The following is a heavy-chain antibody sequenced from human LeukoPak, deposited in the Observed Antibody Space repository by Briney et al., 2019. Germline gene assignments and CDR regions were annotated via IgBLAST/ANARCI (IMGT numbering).Heavy chain of an antibody. D-gene: IGHD2-15*01. CDR3: ARLGYCSGGSCYPGWFDP. J-gene: IGHJ5*02. CDR1: GGSFSGYY. Sequence: SETLSLTCAVYGGSFSGYYWSRIRQPPGKGLEWIGEINHSGSTNYNPSLKSRVTISVDTSKNQFSLKLSSVTAADTAVYYCARLGYCSGGSCYPGWFDPWGQGTLVTVSS. CDR2: INHSGST. V-gene: IGHV4-34*01.